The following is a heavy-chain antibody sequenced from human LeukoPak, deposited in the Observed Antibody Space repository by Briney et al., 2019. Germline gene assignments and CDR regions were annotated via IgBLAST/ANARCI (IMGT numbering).Heavy chain of an antibody. Sequence: GGSLRLSCTASGFTFDDYAMHWVRQAPGKGLEWVSGISWNSDYIGYADSAKGRFTISRDNAKNSLYLQVNSLRAEDTALYYCAKDRYRSGSYSHFDYWGQGTLVTVSS. V-gene: IGHV3-9*01. CDR3: AKDRYRSGSYSHFDY. D-gene: IGHD1-26*01. CDR2: ISWNSDYI. J-gene: IGHJ4*02. CDR1: GFTFDDYA.